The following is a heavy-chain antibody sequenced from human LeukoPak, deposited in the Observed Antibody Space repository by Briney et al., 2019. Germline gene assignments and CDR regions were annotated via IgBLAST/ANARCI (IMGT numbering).Heavy chain of an antibody. J-gene: IGHJ4*02. CDR1: GFTFSSYW. V-gene: IGHV3-74*01. Sequence: QPGRSLRLSCAASGFTFSSYWMHWVRQAPGKGLVWVSRINSDGSSTSYADSVKGRFTISRDNAKNTLYLQMNSLRAEDTAVYYCARVNVDTAMVKEVGALDYWGQGTLVTVSS. CDR3: ARVNVDTAMVKEVGALDY. CDR2: INSDGSST. D-gene: IGHD5-18*01.